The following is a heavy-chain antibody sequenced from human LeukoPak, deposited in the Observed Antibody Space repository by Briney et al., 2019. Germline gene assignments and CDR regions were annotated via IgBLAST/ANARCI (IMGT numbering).Heavy chain of an antibody. V-gene: IGHV1-69*13. CDR3: ARDSNPYSSSSGYFDY. CDR1: GYTFTTFG. J-gene: IGHJ4*01. Sequence: GASVKVSCKASGYTFTTFGISWVRQAPGQGLEWMGGIMPIFGTANYAQKFQDRVTITADESTSTAYMELSSLRSDDTAVYYCARDSNPYSSSSGYFDYWGHGTLVTVSS. D-gene: IGHD6-6*01. CDR2: IMPIFGTA.